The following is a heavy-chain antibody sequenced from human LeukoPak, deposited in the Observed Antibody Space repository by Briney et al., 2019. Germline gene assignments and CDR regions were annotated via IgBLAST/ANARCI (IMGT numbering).Heavy chain of an antibody. D-gene: IGHD2-2*01. V-gene: IGHV3-20*04. CDR3: AKVLTLLGYCSSTSCYGPIDY. CDR2: INWNGGST. Sequence: GGSLRLSCAASGFTFDDYGMSWVRQAPGKGLEWVSGINWNGGSTGYADSVKGRFTISRDNSKNTLYLQMNSLRAEDTAVHYCAKVLTLLGYCSSTSCYGPIDYWGQGTLVTVSS. J-gene: IGHJ4*02. CDR1: GFTFDDYG.